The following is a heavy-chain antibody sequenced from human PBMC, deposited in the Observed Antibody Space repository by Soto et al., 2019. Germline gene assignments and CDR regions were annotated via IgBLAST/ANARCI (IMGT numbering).Heavy chain of an antibody. V-gene: IGHV1-2*02. Sequence: ASVKVSCKASGYMFTGYYMQWVRQAPGQGPEWMGWVSPNNGGTKYAQKFQGRVSMTRDTSISTVYMELRRLTFDDTAVYYCARGSDYSDFRRLEFWGQGTLVTVSS. J-gene: IGHJ4*02. CDR3: ARGSDYSDFRRLEF. CDR1: GYMFTGYY. CDR2: VSPNNGGT. D-gene: IGHD4-17*01.